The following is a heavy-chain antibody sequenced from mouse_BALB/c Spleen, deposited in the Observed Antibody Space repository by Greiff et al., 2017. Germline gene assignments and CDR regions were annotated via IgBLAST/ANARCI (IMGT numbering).Heavy chain of an antibody. Sequence: EVQLVESGGGLVQPGGSRKLSCAASGFTFSSFGMHWVRQAPEKGLEWVAYISSGSSTIYYADTVKGRFTISRDNPKNTLFLQMTSLRSEDTAMYYCARWGTTVVGSAMDYWGQGTSVTVSS. V-gene: IGHV5-17*02. D-gene: IGHD1-1*01. CDR2: ISSGSSTI. CDR1: GFTFSSFG. CDR3: ARWGTTVVGSAMDY. J-gene: IGHJ4*01.